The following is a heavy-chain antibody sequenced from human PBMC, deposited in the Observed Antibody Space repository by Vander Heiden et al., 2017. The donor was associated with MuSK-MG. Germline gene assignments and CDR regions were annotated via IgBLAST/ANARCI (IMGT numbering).Heavy chain of an antibody. D-gene: IGHD2-15*01. CDR3: VGRGYCSGGSCYLDY. J-gene: IGHJ4*02. Sequence: EVQLVESGGGLVHPGGSLNHSVSAPDSPFSSYAMHWVRQAPGKGLEYVSAISSNGGSTYYADSVKGRFTISRDNSKNTLYLQMSSLRAEDTAVYYCVGRGYCSGGSCYLDYWGQGTLVTVSS. V-gene: IGHV3-64D*06. CDR1: DSPFSSYA. CDR2: ISSNGGST.